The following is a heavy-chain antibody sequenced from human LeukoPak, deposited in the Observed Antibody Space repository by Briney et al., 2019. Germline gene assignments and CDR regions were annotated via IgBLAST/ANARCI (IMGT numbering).Heavy chain of an antibody. J-gene: IGHJ4*02. D-gene: IGHD3-22*01. CDR3: TRGDYYDTSGYYFLFDY. Sequence: GRSLRLSCTASGFAFGDYGMSWVRQAPGKGLEWVGFIRSKAYGGTTEYAASVKGRFTISRDDSKSIANLQMNSLKTEDTAVYYCTRGDYYDTSGYYFLFDYWGQGTLVTVSS. CDR1: GFAFGDYG. CDR2: IRSKAYGGTT. V-gene: IGHV3-49*04.